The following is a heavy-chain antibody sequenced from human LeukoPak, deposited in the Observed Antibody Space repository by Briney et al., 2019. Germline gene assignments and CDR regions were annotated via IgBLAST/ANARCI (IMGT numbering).Heavy chain of an antibody. CDR3: AREPGIGYAFDI. CDR1: GFTFTNSW. J-gene: IGHJ3*02. D-gene: IGHD3-10*01. Sequence: PGGSLRLSCVVSGFTFTNSWMTWVRQNPGKGLEWVANIKQDGSEKRYVDSVKGRFTISRDNTKNSLYLQMNSLRAEDTAVYYCAREPGIGYAFDIWGQGTMVTVSS. V-gene: IGHV3-7*01. CDR2: IKQDGSEK.